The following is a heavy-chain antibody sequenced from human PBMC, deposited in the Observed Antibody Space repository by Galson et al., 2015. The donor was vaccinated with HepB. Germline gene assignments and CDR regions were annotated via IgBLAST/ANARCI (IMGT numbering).Heavy chain of an antibody. Sequence: SLRLSCAASGFTFSHAWMSWVRQAPGMGLEWVARIKSKLDDETTDYAAPVKGRFTISRDDSKSTVYLQMDGLKTEDTAVYYCTTGGGYSYGYAYWGQGTLVTVSS. CDR1: GFTFSHAW. V-gene: IGHV3-15*01. CDR3: TTGGGYSYGYAY. J-gene: IGHJ4*02. CDR2: IKSKLDDETT. D-gene: IGHD5-18*01.